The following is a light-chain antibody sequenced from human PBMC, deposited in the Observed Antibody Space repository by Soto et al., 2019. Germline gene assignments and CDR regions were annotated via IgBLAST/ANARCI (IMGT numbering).Light chain of an antibody. Sequence: DIPMTQSPSSVSASVGDRVTITCRASQGVSTWLAWYQQKPGKAPTLLIYTASSLQSGVPSRFSGSGSGTDFTLTINGLQPEDFATYYCQQAASFPITFGQGTRLEIK. CDR3: QQAASFPIT. J-gene: IGKJ5*01. V-gene: IGKV1-12*01. CDR1: QGVSTW. CDR2: TAS.